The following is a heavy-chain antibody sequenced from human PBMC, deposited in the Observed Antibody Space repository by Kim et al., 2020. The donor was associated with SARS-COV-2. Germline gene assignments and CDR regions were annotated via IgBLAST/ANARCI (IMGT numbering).Heavy chain of an antibody. Sequence: TNYAQKLQGRVTMTTDTSTSTAYMELRSLRSDDTAVYYCARVDTAMVSLDWGQGTLVTVSS. CDR2: T. J-gene: IGHJ4*02. CDR3: ARVDTAMVSLD. D-gene: IGHD5-18*01. V-gene: IGHV1-18*01.